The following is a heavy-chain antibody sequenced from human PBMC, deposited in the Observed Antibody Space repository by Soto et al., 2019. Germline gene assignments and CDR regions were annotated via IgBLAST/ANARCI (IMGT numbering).Heavy chain of an antibody. Sequence: VQLVESGGGVVQPGRSLRLSCAASGFTFSDYAMHWVRQAPGKVLEWVAVVAHDGRNTHYAESVKGRFTISRDSSKNTVSLEMTSLRAEDTAVYYCAKGGRQWLVTSDFNYWGQGALVTVSS. CDR3: AKGGRQWLVTSDFNY. J-gene: IGHJ4*02. V-gene: IGHV3-30*18. CDR1: GFTFSDYA. D-gene: IGHD6-19*01. CDR2: VAHDGRNT.